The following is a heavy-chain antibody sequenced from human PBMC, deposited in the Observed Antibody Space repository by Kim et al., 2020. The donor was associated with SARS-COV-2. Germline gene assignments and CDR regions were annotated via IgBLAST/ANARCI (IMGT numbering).Heavy chain of an antibody. Sequence: ASVKVSCKASGYTFTSYGISWVRQAPGQGLEWMGWISAYNGNTNYAQKLQGRVTMTTDTSTSTAYMELRSLRSDDTAVYYCARDLGVVVVAATNFDYWGQGTLVTVS. CDR2: ISAYNGNT. D-gene: IGHD2-15*01. V-gene: IGHV1-18*04. J-gene: IGHJ4*02. CDR1: GYTFTSYG. CDR3: ARDLGVVVVAATNFDY.